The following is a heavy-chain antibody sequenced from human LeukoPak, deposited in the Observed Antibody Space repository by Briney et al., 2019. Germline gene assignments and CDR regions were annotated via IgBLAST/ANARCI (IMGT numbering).Heavy chain of an antibody. D-gene: IGHD6-13*01. J-gene: IGHJ4*02. CDR3: ARGVYIAAAQYGY. V-gene: IGHV4-59*01. CDR2: IYYSGTT. CDR1: GGSISSYY. Sequence: SETLSLTCTVSGGSISSYYWSWIRQPPGKGLEWIGYIYYSGTTNYNPSLKSRVTISVDTSKDQFSLKLSSVTAADTAVYYCARGVYIAAAQYGYWGQGTLVTVSS.